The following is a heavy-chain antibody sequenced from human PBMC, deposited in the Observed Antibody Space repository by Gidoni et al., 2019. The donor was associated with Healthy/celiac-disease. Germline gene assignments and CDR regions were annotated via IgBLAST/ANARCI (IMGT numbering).Heavy chain of an antibody. D-gene: IGHD3-22*01. V-gene: IGHV4-59*08. J-gene: IGHJ4*02. Sequence: QVQLQESGPGLVKPSETLSLTCTFSGGSLSSYYWIWIRQPPGKGLEWIGYIYYSGSTNYNPSLKSRVTISVDTSKNQFSLKLSSVTAADTAVYYCARHGGYDSSGYFYGYWGQGTLVTVSS. CDR3: ARHGGYDSSGYFYGY. CDR2: IYYSGST. CDR1: GGSLSSYY.